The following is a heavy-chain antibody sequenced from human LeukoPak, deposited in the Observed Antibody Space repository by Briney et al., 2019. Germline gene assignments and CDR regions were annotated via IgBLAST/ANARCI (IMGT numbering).Heavy chain of an antibody. CDR2: INHSGST. Sequence: ASETLSLTCAVYGGSFSGYYWSWIRQPPGKGLEWIGEINHSGSTNYNPSLKSRVTISVDTSKNQFSLKLSSVTAADTAVYYCARGRFTMVRGVINFDYWGQGTLVTVSS. V-gene: IGHV4-34*01. CDR3: ARGRFTMVRGVINFDY. J-gene: IGHJ4*02. CDR1: GGSFSGYY. D-gene: IGHD3-10*01.